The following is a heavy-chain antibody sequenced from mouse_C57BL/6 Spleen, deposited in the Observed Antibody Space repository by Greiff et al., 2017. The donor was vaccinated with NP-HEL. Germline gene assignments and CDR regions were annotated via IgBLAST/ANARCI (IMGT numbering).Heavy chain of an antibody. D-gene: IGHD2-12*01. V-gene: IGHV5-17*01. Sequence: EVMLVESGGGLVKPGGSLKLSCAASGFTFSDYGMHWVRQAPEKGLEWVAYISSGCSTIYYADTVKGRFTISRDNAKNTLFLQMTSLRSDDTAMYYCARQYYSYWYFDVWGTGTTVTVSS. J-gene: IGHJ1*03. CDR3: ARQYYSYWYFDV. CDR2: ISSGCSTI. CDR1: GFTFSDYG.